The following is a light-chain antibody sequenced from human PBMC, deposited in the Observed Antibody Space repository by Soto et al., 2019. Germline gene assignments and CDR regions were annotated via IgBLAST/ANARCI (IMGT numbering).Light chain of an antibody. J-gene: IGKJ1*01. V-gene: IGKV1-5*01. Sequence: DIQMTQSPSSLSASVGYRFTITCRASQSISSYLNWYQQKPGKAPKLLIYGASILQSGVPSRFSGSGSGTEFTLTISSLQPDDFATYYCQHYNSYSEAFGQGTKVDIK. CDR2: GAS. CDR1: QSISSY. CDR3: QHYNSYSEA.